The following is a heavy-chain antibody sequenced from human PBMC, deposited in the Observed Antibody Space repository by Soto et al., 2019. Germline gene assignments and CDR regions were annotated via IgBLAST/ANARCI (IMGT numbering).Heavy chain of an antibody. CDR3: ATGWGGVTTVTALDH. J-gene: IGHJ4*02. Sequence: QMQLVQSGPEVKKPGTSVKVSCKASGFSFSTSAIQWVRQARGQGLEWIGWIVVGSGNTNYAQKLQERVTMTRYMTANPVYTELSGLSADDTAVQYRATGWGGVTTVTALDHWGEGSRVTAS. CDR1: GFSFSTSA. D-gene: IGHD3-16*01. CDR2: IVVGSGNT. V-gene: IGHV1-58*02.